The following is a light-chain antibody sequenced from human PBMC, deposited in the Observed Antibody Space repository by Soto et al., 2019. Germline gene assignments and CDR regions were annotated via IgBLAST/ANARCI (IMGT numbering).Light chain of an antibody. V-gene: IGLV2-23*02. CDR1: SSDVGSYNL. CDR2: EVS. J-gene: IGLJ1*01. CDR3: CSYARSSTYV. Sequence: QSVLTQPASVSGYPGQSITISCTGTSSDVGSYNLVSWYQQHPGKAPKLMIYEVSKRPSGLSNRFSASKSGNTASLTISGLQAEYEADYYCCSYARSSTYVFGTGTKVTVL.